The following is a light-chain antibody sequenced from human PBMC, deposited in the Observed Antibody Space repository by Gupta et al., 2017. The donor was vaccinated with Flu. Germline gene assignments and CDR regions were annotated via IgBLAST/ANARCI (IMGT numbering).Light chain of an antibody. CDR1: SSDVGDYKY. V-gene: IGLV2-11*01. Sequence: QSALTQPRSVSGSPGQSVTISCTGTSSDVGDYKYVSWHQQHPDKAPKVMMYDVYKRPSGVPDRFSGSKSGNTASLTISGLQAEDEADYYCCSYAGSYMVFGSGTKVTVL. CDR2: DVY. J-gene: IGLJ1*01. CDR3: CSYAGSYMV.